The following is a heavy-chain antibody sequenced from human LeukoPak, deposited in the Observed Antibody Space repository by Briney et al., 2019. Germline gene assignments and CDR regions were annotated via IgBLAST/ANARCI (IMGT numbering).Heavy chain of an antibody. J-gene: IGHJ4*02. CDR2: LNPNSGDT. D-gene: IGHD5-24*01. Sequence: ASVKVSCKASGYTFTSYYMHWVRQAPGQGLEWMGWLNPNSGDTNYAQKFQGRVSMTRDTSVSTAYMDLSDLRSDDTAVYYCARGRHIEMTTMSGGSDYWGQGTLVTVSS. V-gene: IGHV1-2*02. CDR1: GYTFTSYY. CDR3: ARGRHIEMTTMSGGSDY.